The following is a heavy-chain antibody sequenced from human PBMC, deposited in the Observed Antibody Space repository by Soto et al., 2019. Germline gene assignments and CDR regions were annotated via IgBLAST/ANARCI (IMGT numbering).Heavy chain of an antibody. Sequence: EVQLVESGGGLVQPGRSLRLSCAASGFTFDDYAMHWVRQAPGKGLEWVSGISWNSGSIGYADSVKGRFTISRDNAKNSLYLQMNSLRAEDTALYYCAKGAGYSSSWYSSEAEYFLHWGQGTLVTVSS. CDR1: GFTFDDYA. D-gene: IGHD6-13*01. J-gene: IGHJ1*01. V-gene: IGHV3-9*01. CDR2: ISWNSGSI. CDR3: AKGAGYSSSWYSSEAEYFLH.